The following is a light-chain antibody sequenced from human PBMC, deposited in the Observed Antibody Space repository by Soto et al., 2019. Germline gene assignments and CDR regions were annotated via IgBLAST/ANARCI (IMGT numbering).Light chain of an antibody. CDR1: QYINTR. J-gene: IGKJ5*01. Sequence: EIVLTQSPATLSSFPGDRVTLSCRASQYINTRLAWYQHRPGQAPRLLIYQTSIRAAGIPDRFSGSGSGTDFTLTISRLEPEDFALYYCQHYVERSPITFGQGTRLEIK. V-gene: IGKV3-20*01. CDR3: QHYVERSPIT. CDR2: QTS.